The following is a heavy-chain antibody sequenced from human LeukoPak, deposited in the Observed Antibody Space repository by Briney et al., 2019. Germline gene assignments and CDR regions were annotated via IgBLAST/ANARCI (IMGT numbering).Heavy chain of an antibody. J-gene: IGHJ5*02. CDR2: INPNSGGT. V-gene: IGHV1-2*02. Sequence: ASVKVSCKASGYTFTGYYMHWVRQAPGQGLEWMGWINPNSGGTNYAQKFQGRVTMTRDTSISTAYMELSRLRSDDTAVYYCAATYYYGSGSYRNWFDPWGQGTLVTVSS. CDR3: AATYYYGSGSYRNWFDP. CDR1: GYTFTGYY. D-gene: IGHD3-10*01.